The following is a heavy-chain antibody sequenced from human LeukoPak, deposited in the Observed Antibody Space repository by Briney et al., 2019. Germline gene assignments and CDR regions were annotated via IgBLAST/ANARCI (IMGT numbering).Heavy chain of an antibody. D-gene: IGHD1-14*01. CDR1: GYTFTGYY. J-gene: IGHJ3*02. V-gene: IGHV1-2*02. Sequence: ASVKVSCKASGYTFTGYYMHWVRQAPGQGLEWMGWINPNSGGTNYAQKFQGRVTMTRDTPISTAYMELSRLRSDDTAVYYCARELTGDRPMPAKAFDIWGQGTMVTVSS. CDR2: INPNSGGT. CDR3: ARELTGDRPMPAKAFDI.